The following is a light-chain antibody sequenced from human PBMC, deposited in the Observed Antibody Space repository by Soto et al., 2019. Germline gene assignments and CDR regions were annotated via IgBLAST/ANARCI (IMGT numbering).Light chain of an antibody. CDR3: QFYDNSTLWV. J-gene: IGLJ3*02. V-gene: IGLV6-57*03. CDR1: SGSIASNY. CDR2: ENN. Sequence: NFMLTQSHSVSESPGKTVTISCTRSSGSIASNYVQWYQQRPGSAPTIVICENNLRPSGVPDRFSGSIDSSSNSASLTISGLKTEDEADYYCQFYDNSTLWVFGGGTKLTVL.